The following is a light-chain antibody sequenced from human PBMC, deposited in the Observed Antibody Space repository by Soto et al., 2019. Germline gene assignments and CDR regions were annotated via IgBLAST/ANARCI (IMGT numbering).Light chain of an antibody. Sequence: EIELTQPPRTLSLSRGERVTFSCRASQRVSSYYVAWYQHKPGQPPRLLMYGATSRATGIPDRFSGSGSGTDFTLTVSRLEPEDFAVYYCQYYGSSPATFGHGTKVDIK. J-gene: IGKJ1*01. CDR1: QRVSSYY. CDR3: QYYGSSPAT. V-gene: IGKV3-20*01. CDR2: GAT.